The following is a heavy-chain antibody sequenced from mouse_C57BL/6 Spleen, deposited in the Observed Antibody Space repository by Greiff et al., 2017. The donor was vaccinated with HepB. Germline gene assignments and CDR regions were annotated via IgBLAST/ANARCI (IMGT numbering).Heavy chain of an antibody. CDR3: ATGPWFAY. Sequence: EVMLVESGGDLVKPGGSLKLSCAASGFTFSSYGMSWVRQTPDKRLEWVATISSGGSYTYYPDSVKGRFTISRDNAKNTLYLQMSSLKSEDTAMYYCATGPWFAYWGQGTLVTVSA. J-gene: IGHJ3*01. CDR1: GFTFSSYG. D-gene: IGHD4-1*01. V-gene: IGHV5-6*02. CDR2: ISSGGSYT.